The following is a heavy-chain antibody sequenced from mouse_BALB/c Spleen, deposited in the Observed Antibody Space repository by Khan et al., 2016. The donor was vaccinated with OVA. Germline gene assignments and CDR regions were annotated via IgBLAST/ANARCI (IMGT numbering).Heavy chain of an antibody. Sequence: QIQLVQSGPELKKPGETVKLSCKASGYTFRNNGMNWVKQTPGKGLKWMGWINTYTGDPTYADDFKGRFAFSLETSDDTAYLQINNLKNEDTATYLCARDEYSEAMDSWGQGTSVTVSS. CDR3: ARDEYSEAMDS. D-gene: IGHD3-1*01. CDR2: INTYTGDP. V-gene: IGHV9-3-1*01. J-gene: IGHJ4*01. CDR1: GYTFRNNG.